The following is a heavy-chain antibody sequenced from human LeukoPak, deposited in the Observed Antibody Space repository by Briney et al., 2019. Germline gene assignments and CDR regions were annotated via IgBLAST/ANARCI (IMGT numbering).Heavy chain of an antibody. CDR1: GGTFSSYA. Sequence: SVKVSCKASGGTFSSYAISWVREAPGQGLEWMGGIIPIFGTANYAQKFQGRVTITTDESTSTAYMELSSLRSEDTAVYYCARLASGDHAFGWYFDLWGRGTLVTVSS. CDR3: ARLASGDHAFGWYFDL. V-gene: IGHV1-69*05. J-gene: IGHJ2*01. D-gene: IGHD1-26*01. CDR2: IIPIFGTA.